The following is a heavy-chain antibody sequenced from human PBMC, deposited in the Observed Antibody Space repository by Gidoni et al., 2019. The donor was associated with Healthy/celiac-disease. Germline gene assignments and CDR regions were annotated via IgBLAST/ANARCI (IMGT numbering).Heavy chain of an antibody. Sequence: QVQLQQWGAGLLKPSETLSLTCAVYGGSFSGYYWSWIRQPPGKGLEWIGEINHSGSTNYNPSLKRRVTISVDTSKNQFSLKLSSVTAADTAVYYCARGGYSYAFDIWGQGTMVTVSS. J-gene: IGHJ3*02. CDR3: ARGGYSYAFDI. CDR1: GGSFSGYY. D-gene: IGHD5-18*01. V-gene: IGHV4-34*01. CDR2: INHSGST.